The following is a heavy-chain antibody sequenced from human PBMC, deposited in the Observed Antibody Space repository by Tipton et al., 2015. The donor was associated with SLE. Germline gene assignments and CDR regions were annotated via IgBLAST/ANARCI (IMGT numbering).Heavy chain of an antibody. D-gene: IGHD3-3*01. V-gene: IGHV4-4*08. CDR1: GGSISSYY. J-gene: IGHJ4*02. Sequence: TLSLTCTVSGGSISSYYWSWIRQPPGKGLEWIGYIYTSGSTNYNPSLKSRVTMSVDTSKNQFSLKLSSVTAADTAVYYCASEAITIFGVVTYYWGQGTLVTVSS. CDR2: IYTSGST. CDR3: ASEAITIFGVVTYY.